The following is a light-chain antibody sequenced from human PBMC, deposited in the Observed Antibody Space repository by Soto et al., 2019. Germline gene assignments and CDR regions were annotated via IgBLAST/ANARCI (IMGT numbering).Light chain of an antibody. V-gene: IGKV1-5*03. J-gene: IGKJ1*01. CDR3: QQYNSDLWT. CDR1: QSISSW. Sequence: DIQMTQSPSTLSASVGDRVTITCRASQSISSWLAWYQQKAGKAPKLLIYKASSLESGVPSRFSGSGSGTEFTLTISSLQPDDVATYYCQQYNSDLWTFGQGTKVEIK. CDR2: KAS.